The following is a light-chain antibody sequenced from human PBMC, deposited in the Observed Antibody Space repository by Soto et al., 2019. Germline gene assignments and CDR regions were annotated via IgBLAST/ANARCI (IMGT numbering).Light chain of an antibody. Sequence: EVVLTQSPVTPSLSPRERATLSCRDITSFRGLLAWYQQKPGQAPRLFIYDAYNRATGIPPRFSGSGSGTDFTLTISSLEPEDSAVYYCQQRHMWPITFGQGTRLEIK. CDR3: QQRHMWPIT. CDR2: DAY. J-gene: IGKJ5*01. CDR1: TSFRGL. V-gene: IGKV3-11*01.